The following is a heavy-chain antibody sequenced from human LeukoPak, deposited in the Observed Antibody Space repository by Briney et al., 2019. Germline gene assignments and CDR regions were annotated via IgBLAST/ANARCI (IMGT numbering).Heavy chain of an antibody. Sequence: GGSLRLSCAASGFTFDDYGMSWVRQAPGKGLEWVSGINWNGGSTGYADSVKGRFTISRDNAKNSLFLQLTSLRTEDTAVYYCARVAATMEFFDYWGQGTLVTVSS. CDR1: GFTFDDYG. CDR3: ARVAATMEFFDY. V-gene: IGHV3-20*04. D-gene: IGHD5-24*01. CDR2: INWNGGST. J-gene: IGHJ4*02.